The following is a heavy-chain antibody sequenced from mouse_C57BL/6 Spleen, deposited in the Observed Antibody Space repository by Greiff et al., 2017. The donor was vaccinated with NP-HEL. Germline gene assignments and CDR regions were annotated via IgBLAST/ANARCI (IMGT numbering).Heavy chain of an antibody. CDR1: GYTFTSYW. CDR2: IYPSDSET. V-gene: IGHV1-61*01. Sequence: QVQLKQPGAELVRPGSSVKLSCKASGYTFTSYWMDWVKQRPGQGLEWIGNIYPSDSETHYNQKFKDKATLTVDKSSSTAYMQLSSLTSEDSAVYYCASGATGGNFDYWGQGTTLTVSS. CDR3: ASGATGGNFDY. D-gene: IGHD3-1*01. J-gene: IGHJ2*01.